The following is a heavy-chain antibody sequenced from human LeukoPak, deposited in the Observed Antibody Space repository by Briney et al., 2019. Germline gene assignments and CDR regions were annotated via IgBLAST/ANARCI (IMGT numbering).Heavy chain of an antibody. Sequence: GESPKISCKGSGYSFTSYWIGWVRQMPGKGLEWMGIIYPGDSDTRYSPSFQGQVTISADKSISTAYLQWSSLKASDTAMYYCARQEGYCSGGSCYSYYWGQGTLVTVSS. CDR2: IYPGDSDT. CDR1: GYSFTSYW. V-gene: IGHV5-51*01. D-gene: IGHD2-15*01. J-gene: IGHJ4*02. CDR3: ARQEGYCSGGSCYSYY.